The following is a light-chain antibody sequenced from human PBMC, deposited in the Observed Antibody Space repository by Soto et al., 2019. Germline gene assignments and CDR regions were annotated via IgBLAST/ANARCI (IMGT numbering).Light chain of an antibody. V-gene: IGLV1-51*01. J-gene: IGLJ2*01. CDR3: GTWDNSLIRVV. Sequence: QSVLMQPPSVSAAPGQKVTISCPGSSSNIGSNYVSWYQQLPGTAPKLLIYYNNRRPSGIPDRFSGSKSGTSATLDITGLQTGDEADYYCGTWDNSLIRVVFGGGTKVTVL. CDR1: SSNIGSNY. CDR2: YNN.